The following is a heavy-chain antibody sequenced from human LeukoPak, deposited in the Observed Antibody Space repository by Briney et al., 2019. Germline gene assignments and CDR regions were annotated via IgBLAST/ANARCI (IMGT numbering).Heavy chain of an antibody. CDR1: GFIFNNAW. CDR3: VTLGYCTRTNCYATDGGAFDI. J-gene: IGHJ3*02. CDR2: IKSKKDGETT. V-gene: IGHV3-15*01. Sequence: GGSLRLSCAGSGFIFNNAWMSWVRQAPGKGPEWVGRIKSKKDGETTNYAAPVKGRFIISRDDSENTLYLQTNSLKVEDTAVYYCVTLGYCTRTNCYATDGGAFDIWGQGTMVTVSS. D-gene: IGHD2-2*01.